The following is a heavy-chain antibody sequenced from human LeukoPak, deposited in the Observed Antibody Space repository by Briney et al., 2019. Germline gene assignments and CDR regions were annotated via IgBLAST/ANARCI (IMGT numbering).Heavy chain of an antibody. CDR2: INHSGST. CDR3: ARDGPRSGYDLGHFDN. J-gene: IGHJ4*02. D-gene: IGHD5-12*01. V-gene: IGHV4-34*01. CDR1: GGSFSGNY. Sequence: PSETLSLTCAVYGGSFSGNYWSWVRQPPGKGLEWIREINHSGSTNYNPSLNIRVTISVETSKNQFSLKLSSVTAAATAIYCCARDGPRSGYDLGHFDNLGQGTLVTASS.